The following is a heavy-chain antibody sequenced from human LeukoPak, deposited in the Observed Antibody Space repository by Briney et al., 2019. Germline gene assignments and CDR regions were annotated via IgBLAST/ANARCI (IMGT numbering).Heavy chain of an antibody. CDR3: AELGITMIGGV. J-gene: IGHJ6*04. Sequence: GGSLRLSCAASGFTFSSYSMNWVRQAPGKWLEWVSVMSADSATTFYADSVKGRFTISRDNAKNSLYLQMNSLRAEDTAVYYCAELGITMIGGVWGKGTTVTISS. CDR1: GFTFSSYS. D-gene: IGHD3-10*02. V-gene: IGHV3-48*01. CDR2: MSADSATT.